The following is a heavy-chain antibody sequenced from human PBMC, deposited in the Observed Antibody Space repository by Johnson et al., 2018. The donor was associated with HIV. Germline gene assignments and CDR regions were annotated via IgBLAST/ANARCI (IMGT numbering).Heavy chain of an antibody. D-gene: IGHD3-16*01. CDR2: ISYDGSNK. Sequence: QVQLVESGGGVVQPGRSLRLSCAASGFTFSSYAMHWVRQAPGKGLEWVAVISYDGSNKYYADSVKGRFTISRDNSKNTLYLQMNSLRAEATAVYYCARPLGPPLWHDAFDIWCQGTMVTVSS. V-gene: IGHV3-30-3*01. CDR1: GFTFSSYA. CDR3: ARPLGPPLWHDAFDI. J-gene: IGHJ3*02.